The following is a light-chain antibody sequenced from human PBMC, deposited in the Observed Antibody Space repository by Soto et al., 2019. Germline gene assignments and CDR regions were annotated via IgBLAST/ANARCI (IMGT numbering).Light chain of an antibody. Sequence: DIQMTQSPSSLSASVGDRVTITCRASQSISSYLNWYQQKPGKAPNLLIYGASSLQSGVPSRFNGSGSGTDFTLTVSSLQPEDFATYFCQQSYSSPYTFGQGTKLEIK. V-gene: IGKV1-39*01. CDR3: QQSYSSPYT. CDR1: QSISSY. J-gene: IGKJ2*01. CDR2: GAS.